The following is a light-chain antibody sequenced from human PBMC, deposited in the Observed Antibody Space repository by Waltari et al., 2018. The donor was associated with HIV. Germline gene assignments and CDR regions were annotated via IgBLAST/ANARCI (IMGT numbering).Light chain of an antibody. CDR3: QSADSSGAWV. J-gene: IGLJ3*02. CDR2: KDN. Sequence: SYELTRPPAGSQAPEQTARSACAGDAWQKHYSQWYQQRPGQAPVLLIYKDNERPSGIPERFSCSSSGTTVTLTITGVQADDEADYWCQSADSSGAWVFGGVTKLTVL. V-gene: IGLV3-25*03. CDR1: AWQKHY.